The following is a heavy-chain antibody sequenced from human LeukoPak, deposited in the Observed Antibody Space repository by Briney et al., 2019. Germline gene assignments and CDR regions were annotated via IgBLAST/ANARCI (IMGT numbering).Heavy chain of an antibody. CDR1: GFTFSSYE. V-gene: IGHV3-48*03. CDR3: ARSSYRYSGSYGGGDY. J-gene: IGHJ4*02. Sequence: PGGSLRLSCAASGFTFSSYEMNWVGQAPGKGLEWVSYISSSGSTIYYADSVKGRFTISRDNAKNSLYLQMNSLRAEDTAVYYCARSSYRYSGSYGGGDYWGQGTLVTVSS. D-gene: IGHD1-26*01. CDR2: ISSSGSTI.